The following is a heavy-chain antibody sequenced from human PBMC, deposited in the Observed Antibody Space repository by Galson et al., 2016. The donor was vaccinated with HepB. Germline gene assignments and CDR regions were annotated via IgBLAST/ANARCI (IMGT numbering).Heavy chain of an antibody. CDR2: ISTYNGNT. CDR1: GYSFTSYG. Sequence: SVKVSCKASGYSFTSYGISWVRQAPGQGLEWLGWISTYNGNTNYAPKLQGRVTMTTDTSTNTAYMEVTSLRSDDTAVYYCARDYSRTIFGVFFQKSLGYWGQGTLVTVSS. J-gene: IGHJ4*02. D-gene: IGHD3-3*01. V-gene: IGHV1-18*01. CDR3: ARDYSRTIFGVFFQKSLGY.